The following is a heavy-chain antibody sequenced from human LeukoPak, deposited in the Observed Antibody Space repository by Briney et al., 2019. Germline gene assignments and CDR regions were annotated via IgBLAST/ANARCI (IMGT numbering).Heavy chain of an antibody. D-gene: IGHD5-12*01. CDR2: ISSSSSYI. J-gene: IGHJ4*02. V-gene: IGHV3-21*01. CDR1: GFTFSSYN. Sequence: GGSLRLSCAASGFTFSSYNMNWVRQAPGKGLEWVSSISSSSSYIYYADSVKGRFTISRDNAKNSLYLQMNSLRAEDTAVYYCARGGPVYSGYDYLTFDYWGQGTLVTVSS. CDR3: ARGGPVYSGYDYLTFDY.